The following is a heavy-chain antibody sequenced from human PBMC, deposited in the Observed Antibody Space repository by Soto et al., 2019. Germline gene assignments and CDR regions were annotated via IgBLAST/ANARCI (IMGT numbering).Heavy chain of an antibody. Sequence: PSETLSLTCTVSGGSISNYYWSWIRQPPGKGLEWIGYIYYSGSTNYNPSLKSRVTISVDTSKNQFSLKLSSVTAADTAVYYCARNFKGMVYAITPPYYYGMDVWGQGTTVTVSS. CDR2: IYYSGST. CDR1: GGSISNYY. J-gene: IGHJ6*02. D-gene: IGHD2-8*01. CDR3: ARNFKGMVYAITPPYYYGMDV. V-gene: IGHV4-59*01.